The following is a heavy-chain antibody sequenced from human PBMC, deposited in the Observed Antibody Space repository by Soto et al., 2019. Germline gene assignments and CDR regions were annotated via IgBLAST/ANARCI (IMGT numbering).Heavy chain of an antibody. V-gene: IGHV4-34*01. CDR3: ARVERGTATTVVDAFDI. J-gene: IGHJ3*02. CDR2: MSHSGGT. D-gene: IGHD1-1*01. CDR1: GGFVTSGSYY. Sequence: QVQLQQWGAGLLKPSETLSLTCAVYGGFVTSGSYYWSWIRQPPGKGLEWIGEMSHSGGTHFNPSRKSRVTIAVDTSKKHFTQNMRSVTAADTTLYYWARVERGTATTVVDAFDIWGPGTMVTVSS.